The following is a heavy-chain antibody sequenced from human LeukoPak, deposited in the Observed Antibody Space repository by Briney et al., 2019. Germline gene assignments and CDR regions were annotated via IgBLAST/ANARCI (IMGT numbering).Heavy chain of an antibody. J-gene: IGHJ4*02. V-gene: IGHV4-59*01. CDR1: GGSISSYY. Sequence: PSETLSLTCTVSGGSISSYYWSWIRQPPGKGLEWIGYIYYSGSTNYNPSLKSRVTISVDTSKNQFSLKLSSVTAADTAVYYCARDRYSYGLFDYWGQGTPVTVSS. CDR2: IYYSGST. D-gene: IGHD5-18*01. CDR3: ARDRYSYGLFDY.